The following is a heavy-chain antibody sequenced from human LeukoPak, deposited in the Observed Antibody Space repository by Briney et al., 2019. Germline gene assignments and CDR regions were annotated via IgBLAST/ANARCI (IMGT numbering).Heavy chain of an antibody. J-gene: IGHJ4*02. V-gene: IGHV3-53*01. CDR1: GFTFSSYA. CDR2: IYTGDRT. CDR3: ARAFGELPI. D-gene: IGHD3-10*01. Sequence: GGSLRLSCAASGFTFSSYAMSWVRQAPGKGLEWVSVIYTGDRTYYADSVKGRFTISRDNSKNTLYLQMNNLRVEDTAVYYCARAFGELPIWGQGTLVTVSS.